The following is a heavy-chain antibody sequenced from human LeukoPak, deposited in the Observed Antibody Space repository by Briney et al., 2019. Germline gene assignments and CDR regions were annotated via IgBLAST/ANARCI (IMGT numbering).Heavy chain of an antibody. CDR2: IYSGGST. D-gene: IGHD3-22*01. CDR3: AKDPSITMIVRWYAFDI. Sequence: GGSLRLSCAASGFTVSSNYMSWVRQAPGKGLEWVSVIYSGGSTYYADSVKGRFTISRDNSKNTLYLQMNSLRAEDTAVYYCAKDPSITMIVRWYAFDIWGQGTMVTVSS. CDR1: GFTVSSNY. J-gene: IGHJ3*02. V-gene: IGHV3-53*01.